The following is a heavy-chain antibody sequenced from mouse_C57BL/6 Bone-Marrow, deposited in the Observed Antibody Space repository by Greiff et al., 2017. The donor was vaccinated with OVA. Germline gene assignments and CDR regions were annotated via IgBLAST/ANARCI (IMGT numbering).Heavy chain of an antibody. D-gene: IGHD3-1*01. Sequence: VQLQQSGAELVRPGASVTLSCKASGYTFTDYEMHWVEQTPVHGLEWIGAIDPETGGTAYNQKFKGKAILTADKSSSTAYMERRSLTSEDSAVYYCTQQLRLQGYFDVWGTGTTVTVSS. CDR2: IDPETGGT. J-gene: IGHJ1*03. CDR3: TQQLRLQGYFDV. CDR1: GYTFTDYE. V-gene: IGHV1-15*01.